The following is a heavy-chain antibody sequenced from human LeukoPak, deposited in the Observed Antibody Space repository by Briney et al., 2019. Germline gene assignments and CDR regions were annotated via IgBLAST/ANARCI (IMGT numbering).Heavy chain of an antibody. CDR1: GVSISSYY. V-gene: IGHV4-59*12. CDR3: ARWVAATAFDI. D-gene: IGHD2-15*01. CDR2: ICYSGST. Sequence: SETLSLTCTVSGVSISSYYWSWIRQPPGKGLEWVSDICYSGSTNYNPSLKRRVTISVDTTKNQFSLMLSPLTAADTDVYYYARWVAATAFDIWGQGTMVTVSS. J-gene: IGHJ3*02.